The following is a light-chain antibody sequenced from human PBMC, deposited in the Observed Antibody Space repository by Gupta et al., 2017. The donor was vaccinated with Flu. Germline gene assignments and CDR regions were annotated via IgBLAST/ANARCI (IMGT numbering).Light chain of an antibody. CDR2: KNR. CDR3: QSTDISGVV. V-gene: IGLV3-25*03. J-gene: IGLJ2*01. Sequence: SELTQPPSVSVSPGQTARITCSGDALPRKYAYWYQQRPGQAPVLIIYKNRERPVGIPERYSGFRSGTTVTLTISGVQAEDEADYYCQSTDISGVVFGGGTKVTVL. CDR1: ALPRKY.